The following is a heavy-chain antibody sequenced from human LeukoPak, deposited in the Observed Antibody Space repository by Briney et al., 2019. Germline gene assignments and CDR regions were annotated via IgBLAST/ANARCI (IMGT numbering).Heavy chain of an antibody. CDR2: ISGSGGST. J-gene: IGHJ4*02. CDR1: GFTFSSYA. Sequence: PGGSLRLSCAASGFTFSSYAMSWVRQAPGKGLEWVSTISGSGGSTYSADSVKGRFTISRDNSKNTLYLQMNSLRAEDTAVYYCAKDPMVRGLTYDCWGQGTLVTVSS. CDR3: AKDPMVRGLTYDC. V-gene: IGHV3-23*01. D-gene: IGHD3-10*01.